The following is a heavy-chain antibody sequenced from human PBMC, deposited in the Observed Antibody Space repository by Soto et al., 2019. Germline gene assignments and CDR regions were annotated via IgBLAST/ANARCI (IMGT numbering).Heavy chain of an antibody. V-gene: IGHV4-30-4*01. CDR3: ASGPSGDKVDY. J-gene: IGHJ4*02. CDR2: IYYSGST. Sequence: SETLSLTCTVSGGSISSCDYYWSWIRQPPGKGLEWIGYIYYSGSTYYNPSLKSRVTISVDTSKNQFSLKLSSVTAADTAVYFCASGPSGDKVDYWGQGTLVTVSS. CDR1: GGSISSCDYY. D-gene: IGHD1-26*01.